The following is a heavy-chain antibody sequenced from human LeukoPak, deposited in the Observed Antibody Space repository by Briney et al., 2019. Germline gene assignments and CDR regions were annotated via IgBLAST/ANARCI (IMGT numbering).Heavy chain of an antibody. J-gene: IGHJ6*02. Sequence: GGSLRLSCAVSGFTFSNYEMNWVRQAPGKGLEWVSYISSFGGAIYYADSVKGRFTISRDNAKNSLYLQMSSLRAEDTAVYYCAKALATRHMDVWGQGTTVTVSS. CDR1: GFTFSNYE. CDR3: AKALATRHMDV. CDR2: ISSFGGAI. V-gene: IGHV3-48*03.